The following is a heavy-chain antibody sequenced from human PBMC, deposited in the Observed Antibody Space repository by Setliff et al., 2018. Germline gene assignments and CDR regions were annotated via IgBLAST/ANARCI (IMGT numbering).Heavy chain of an antibody. CDR1: GFTFSSYA. CDR2: ISGSAQTT. Sequence: GGSLRLSCAASGFTFSSYAITWVRQAPGKGLEWVSMISGSAQTTYYADSVKGRFTISRDNSKNTLYLQMNSLRAEDTAVYYCAKDSATYLNWFDPWGQGTLVTVSS. J-gene: IGHJ5*02. CDR3: AKDSATYLNWFDP. D-gene: IGHD6-19*01. V-gene: IGHV3-23*01.